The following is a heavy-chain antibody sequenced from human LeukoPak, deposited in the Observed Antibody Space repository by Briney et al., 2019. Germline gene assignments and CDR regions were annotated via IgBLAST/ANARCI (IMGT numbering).Heavy chain of an antibody. Sequence: GGSLRLSCVASGFTFSSYAMTWVRQAPGKGLEWVSGISGSGTSTYYADSVKGRFTISRDNSKNTLYLQMNSLRAEDTAVYYCATSASLRLGEVAPIDYWGQGTQVTVSS. CDR1: GFTFSSYA. D-gene: IGHD3-16*01. J-gene: IGHJ4*02. V-gene: IGHV3-23*01. CDR3: ATSASLRLGEVAPIDY. CDR2: ISGSGTST.